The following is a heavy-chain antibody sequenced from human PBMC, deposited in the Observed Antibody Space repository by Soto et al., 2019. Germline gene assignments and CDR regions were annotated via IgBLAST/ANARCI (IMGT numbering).Heavy chain of an antibody. V-gene: IGHV3-21*01. D-gene: IGHD3-3*01. CDR2: ISSSSSYI. CDR3: ARAPIFWSGYYRPYFDY. CDR1: GFTFSSYS. Sequence: GGSLRLSCAASGFTFSSYSMDWVRQAPGKGLEWVSSISSSSSYIYYADSVKGRFTISRDNAKNSLYLQMNSLRAEDTAVYYCARAPIFWSGYYRPYFDYWGQGTLVTVSS. J-gene: IGHJ4*02.